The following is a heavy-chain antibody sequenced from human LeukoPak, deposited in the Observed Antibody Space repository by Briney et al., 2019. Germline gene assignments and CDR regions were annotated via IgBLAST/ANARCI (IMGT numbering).Heavy chain of an antibody. Sequence: GGSLRLSCAASGFTFSSYAMHWVRQAPGKGLEWVAVISYDGSNKYYADSVKGRFTISRDNSKNTLYLQMNSLRAEDTAVYYCARVRYYYGSGTFDYWGQGTLVTVSS. CDR2: ISYDGSNK. CDR1: GFTFSSYA. D-gene: IGHD3-10*01. CDR3: ARVRYYYGSGTFDY. V-gene: IGHV3-30*14. J-gene: IGHJ4*02.